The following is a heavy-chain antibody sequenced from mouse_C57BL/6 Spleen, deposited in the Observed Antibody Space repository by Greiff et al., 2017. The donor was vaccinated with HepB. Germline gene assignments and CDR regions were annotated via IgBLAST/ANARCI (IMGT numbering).Heavy chain of an antibody. CDR1: GYTFTVSE. V-gene: IGHV1-15*01. CDR3: TRSYDYDGYFDY. D-gene: IGHD2-4*01. J-gene: IGHJ2*01. CDR2: IDPETGGT. Sequence: QVQLQQSGAELVRPGASVTLSCKASGYTFTVSEMHWFKQTPVPGLAWIGAIDPETGGTAYNQKFKGKAILTADKSSSTAYMELRSLTSEDSAVYYCTRSYDYDGYFDYWGQGTTLTVSS.